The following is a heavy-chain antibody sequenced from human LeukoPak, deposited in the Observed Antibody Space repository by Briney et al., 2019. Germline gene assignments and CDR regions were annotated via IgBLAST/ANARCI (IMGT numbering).Heavy chain of an antibody. Sequence: GGSLRLSCAASGFTFSSYGMHWVRQAPGKGLEWVAVISYDGSNKYYADSVKGRFTISRDNAKNSLYLQMNSLRAEDTAVYYCALSGSGSSFDYWGQGTLVTVSS. CDR3: ALSGSGSSFDY. CDR1: GFTFSSYG. D-gene: IGHD3-10*01. J-gene: IGHJ4*02. V-gene: IGHV3-30*03. CDR2: ISYDGSNK.